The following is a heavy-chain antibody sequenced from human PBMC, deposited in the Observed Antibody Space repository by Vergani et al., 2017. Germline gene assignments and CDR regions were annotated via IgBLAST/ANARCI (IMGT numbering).Heavy chain of an antibody. Sequence: QVQLQESVPVLVKPSQTLSLTCTVSGASMSSVGYYWTWIRQSAGKRLEWIGDILVSGTANDNPSFQGRVSMSVATSKNQFYLTLSSVNATDTAVYYCARGRRAAGYSGPDSWGQGTRVTVSA. D-gene: IGHD1-26*01. J-gene: IGHJ4*02. CDR1: GASMSSVGYY. CDR2: ILVSGTA. CDR3: ARGRRAAGYSGPDS. V-gene: IGHV4-61*02.